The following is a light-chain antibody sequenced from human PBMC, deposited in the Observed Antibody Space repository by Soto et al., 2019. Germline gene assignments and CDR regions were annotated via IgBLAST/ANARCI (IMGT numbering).Light chain of an antibody. V-gene: IGKV3-20*01. J-gene: IGKJ5*01. CDR1: QSISSSY. CDR3: QQYGSLPIT. Sequence: VLTQSPGTLSLSPGERATISCRASQSISSSYLAWYQHKPGQAPRLLIHGASTRATGIPDRFSGSGSGTDFTLTISRVAPEDFAVYYCQQYGSLPITFGQGTRLEIK. CDR2: GAS.